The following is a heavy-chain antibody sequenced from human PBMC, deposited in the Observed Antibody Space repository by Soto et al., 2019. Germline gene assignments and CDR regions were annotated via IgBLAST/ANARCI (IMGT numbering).Heavy chain of an antibody. D-gene: IGHD2-21*02. CDR1: GGTFSSYA. CDR2: IIPIFGTA. CDR3: ARDDLAYCGGDCYSPFDY. V-gene: IGHV1-69*12. Sequence: QVQLVQSGAEVKKPGSSVKVSCKASGGTFSSYAISWVRQAPGQGLEWMGGIIPIFGTANYALKFQGRVTITADXXTXTXVMELSSLGSEDTAVYYCARDDLAYCGGDCYSPFDYWGQGTLVTVSS. J-gene: IGHJ4*02.